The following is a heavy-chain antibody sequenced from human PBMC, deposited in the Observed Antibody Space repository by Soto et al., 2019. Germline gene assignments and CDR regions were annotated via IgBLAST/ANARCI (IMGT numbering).Heavy chain of an antibody. CDR3: AKDIGCSGGSCYLYYYYYGMDV. Sequence: SLRLSCAASGFTFDDYAMHWVRQAPGNGLEWVSGISWNSGSIGYADSVKGRFTISRDNAKNSLYLQMNSLRAEDTALYYCAKDIGCSGGSCYLYYYYYGMDVWGQGTTVTVSS. CDR1: GFTFDDYA. V-gene: IGHV3-9*01. D-gene: IGHD2-15*01. CDR2: ISWNSGSI. J-gene: IGHJ6*02.